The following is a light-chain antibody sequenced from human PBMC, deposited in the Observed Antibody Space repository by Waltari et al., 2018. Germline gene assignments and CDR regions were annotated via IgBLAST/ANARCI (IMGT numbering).Light chain of an antibody. CDR2: EDN. V-gene: IGLV6-57*03. Sequence: NFMLTQPHSVSESPGKTVTISCTRSSGSIASTYVTWYQQRPGSAPTTVIYEDNQRPSGVPDRFSGSIDSSSNSASLTISGLKTEDEADYYCQSYDSSNPWVFGGGTKLTVL. CDR1: SGSIASTY. J-gene: IGLJ3*02. CDR3: QSYDSSNPWV.